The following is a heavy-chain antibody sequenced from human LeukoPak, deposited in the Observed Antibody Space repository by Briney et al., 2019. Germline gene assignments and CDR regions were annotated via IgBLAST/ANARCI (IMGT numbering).Heavy chain of an antibody. J-gene: IGHJ4*02. CDR3: ARQGDSCSGGSCYARTIDY. CDR2: IYYSGST. CDR1: GGSISSSNYL. V-gene: IGHV4-39*01. D-gene: IGHD2-15*01. Sequence: PSETLSLTCTVSGGSISSSNYLWGWIRQPPGKGLEWIGSIYYSGSTYHNPSFKSRLTISVDTSKNQFSLRLSSVTAADTAMYYCARQGDSCSGGSCYARTIDYWGRGTLVTVSS.